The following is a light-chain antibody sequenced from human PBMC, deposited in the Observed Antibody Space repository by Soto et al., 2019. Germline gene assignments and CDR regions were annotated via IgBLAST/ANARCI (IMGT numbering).Light chain of an antibody. V-gene: IGLV2-14*01. J-gene: IGLJ2*01. CDR3: SSYTSSSTLV. Sequence: QAVVTQPASVSGSPGQSITISCTGTSSDVGGYSYVSWYQQHPGKAPKLMIYEVSNRPSGVSNRFSGSKSGNTASLTISGLQPEDEADYYCSSYTSSSTLVFGGGTKLTVL. CDR1: SSDVGGYSY. CDR2: EVS.